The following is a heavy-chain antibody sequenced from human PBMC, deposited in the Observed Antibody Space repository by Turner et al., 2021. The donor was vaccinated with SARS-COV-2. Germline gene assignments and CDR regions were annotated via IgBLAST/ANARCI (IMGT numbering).Heavy chain of an antibody. CDR3: ARGFDY. CDR1: GGSISSYY. J-gene: IGHJ4*02. CDR2: IYYSGSP. Sequence: QVQLLESGPGLVKPSETLSLTCTVSGGSISSYYWSWIRQPPGTGLEWIGYIYYSGSPNYNPSLKSRVTISVDTSKNQFSLKLSSVTAADTAVYYCARGFDYWGQGTLVTVSS. V-gene: IGHV4-59*01.